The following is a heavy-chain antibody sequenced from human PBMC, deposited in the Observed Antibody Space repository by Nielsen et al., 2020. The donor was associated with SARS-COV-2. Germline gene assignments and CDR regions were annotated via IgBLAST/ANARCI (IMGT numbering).Heavy chain of an antibody. CDR3: ARGGSGGYREHGMDV. Sequence: GSLRLSCAASGFTFDDYGMSWVRQAPGKGLEWIGEINHSGSTNYNPSLKSRVTISVDTSKNQFSLKLSSVTAADTAVYYCARGGSGGYREHGMDVWGQGTTITVSS. CDR1: GFTFDDYG. CDR2: INHSGST. J-gene: IGHJ6*02. D-gene: IGHD5-12*01. V-gene: IGHV4-34*01.